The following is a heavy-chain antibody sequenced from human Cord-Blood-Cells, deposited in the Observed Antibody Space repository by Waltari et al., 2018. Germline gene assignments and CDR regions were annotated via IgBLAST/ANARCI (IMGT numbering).Heavy chain of an antibody. CDR2: INPNSGGT. CDR3: ARILYYDSSGVDHSNFDY. V-gene: IGHV1-2*02. D-gene: IGHD3-22*01. Sequence: QVQLVQSGAEVKKPGASVKVSCKASGYTFTGYYMHCVRQAPGQGLEWMGWINPNSGGTNYAQKFQGRVTMTRDTSISTAYMELSRLRSDDTAVYYCARILYYDSSGVDHSNFDYWGQGTLVTVSS. J-gene: IGHJ4*02. CDR1: GYTFTGYY.